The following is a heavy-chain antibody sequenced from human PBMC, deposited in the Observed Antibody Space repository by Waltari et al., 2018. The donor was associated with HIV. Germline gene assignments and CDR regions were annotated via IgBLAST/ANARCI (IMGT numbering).Heavy chain of an antibody. D-gene: IGHD4-17*01. CDR2: ISRSSDYI. CDR3: TATVTTRGTFDY. Sequence: EVQLVESGGGLAKPGGSRRLSCAASGVSLRRHAMNWVRKAPGKGLEWIAYISRSSDYIYYADSIKGRFTISRDNAKNSVFLHMDNLRDVDTAVYYCTATVTTRGTFDYWGQGTAVPVS. V-gene: IGHV3-21*06. CDR1: GVSLRRHA. J-gene: IGHJ4*02.